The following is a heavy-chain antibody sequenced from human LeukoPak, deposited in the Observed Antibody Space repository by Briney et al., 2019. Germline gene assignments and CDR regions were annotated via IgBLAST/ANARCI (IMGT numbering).Heavy chain of an antibody. D-gene: IGHD3-16*01. CDR3: ARVNLQIMITFGGVGAFDI. CDR1: GYTFTSYG. Sequence: ASVKVSCKASGYTFTSYGISWVRQAPGQGLEWMGWISAYNGNTNYAQKLQGRVTITRDTSASTAYMELSSLRSEDTAVYYCARVNLQIMITFGGVGAFDIWGQGTMVTVSS. CDR2: ISAYNGNT. V-gene: IGHV1-18*01. J-gene: IGHJ3*02.